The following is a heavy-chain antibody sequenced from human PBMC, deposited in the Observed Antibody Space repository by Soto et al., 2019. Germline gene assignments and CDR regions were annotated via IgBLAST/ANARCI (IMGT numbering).Heavy chain of an antibody. CDR2: IIPIFGTA. CDR1: GGTFSSYA. D-gene: IGHD3-22*01. J-gene: IGHJ5*02. Sequence: ASVKVSCKASGGTFSSYAISWVRQAPGQGLEWMGGIIPIFGTANYAQKFQGRVTITADESTSTACMELSSLRSEDTAVYYCARDASSSGSNSFDPWGQGTLVTVSS. CDR3: ARDASSSGSNSFDP. V-gene: IGHV1-69*13.